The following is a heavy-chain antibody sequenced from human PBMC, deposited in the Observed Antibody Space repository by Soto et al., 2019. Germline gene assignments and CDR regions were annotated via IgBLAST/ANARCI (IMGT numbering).Heavy chain of an antibody. CDR1: GYSFTSYW. CDR3: ARPSLGLGFGDYYYGMDV. Sequence: GGSLKSSCKVSGYSFTSYWISWVRQMPGKGLEWMGRIDPSDSYTNYSPSFQGHVTISADKSISTAYLQWSSLKASDTAMYYCARPSLGLGFGDYYYGMDVWGQGTTVTVSS. V-gene: IGHV5-10-1*01. J-gene: IGHJ6*02. CDR2: IDPSDSYT. D-gene: IGHD3-10*01.